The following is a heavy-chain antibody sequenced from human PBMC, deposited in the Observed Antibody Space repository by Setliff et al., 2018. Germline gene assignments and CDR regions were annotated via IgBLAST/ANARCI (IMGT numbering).Heavy chain of an antibody. Sequence: GGSLRLSCATSGFTFSTSAMHWLRQSPDNRLGWLAYIHYGGGHIQYADSVKGRFTVSRDNAMDTLFLQMNGLTTDDPAKYFCAKDRWGYADPWGQGTLVTVAS. CDR1: GFTFSTSA. D-gene: IGHD2-2*01. V-gene: IGHV3-30*02. CDR3: AKDRWGYADP. J-gene: IGHJ5*02. CDR2: IHYGGGHI.